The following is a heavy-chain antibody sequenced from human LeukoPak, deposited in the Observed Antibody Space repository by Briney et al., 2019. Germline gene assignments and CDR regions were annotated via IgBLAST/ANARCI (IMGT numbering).Heavy chain of an antibody. Sequence: PGGSLRLSCAASGFTFSSYGLSWVRQAPGKGLVWVSSISGSGSSTYYADSVKGRFTISRDNSKNTLFLQMNSLRAEDTAVYYCAKEKMVAGLRTFDYWGQGTLVTVSS. CDR3: AKEKMVAGLRTFDY. V-gene: IGHV3-23*01. CDR1: GFTFSSYG. J-gene: IGHJ4*02. D-gene: IGHD6-19*01. CDR2: ISGSGSST.